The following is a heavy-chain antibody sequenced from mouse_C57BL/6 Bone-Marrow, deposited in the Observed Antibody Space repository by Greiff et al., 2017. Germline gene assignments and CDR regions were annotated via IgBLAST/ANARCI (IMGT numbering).Heavy chain of an antibody. CDR3: AGCDPCDMDD. CDR2: IYPRSGTT. Sequence: VQLQQPGAELVKPGASVKLSCKASGSTFTSSWITWVKQSPGQGLEWIGEIYPRSGTTNYNEKFKGKATLTVDKSSSTAYMELSSLTSEDSAVYYCAGCDPCDMDDWGKGTSVTVSS. CDR1: GSTFTSSW. J-gene: IGHJ4*01. V-gene: IGHV1-55*01.